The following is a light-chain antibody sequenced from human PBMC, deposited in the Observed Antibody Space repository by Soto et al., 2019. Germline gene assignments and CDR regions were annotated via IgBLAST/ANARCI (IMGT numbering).Light chain of an antibody. Sequence: QSALTQPASVSGSPGQSITISCTGTSSDVGGYNYVSWYQQYPGKVPKLMIYDVSNRPSRVSNRFSGSKSGNTASLTISGLQAEDEAYYYCSSYTSTNTPVVFGGGTKLTVL. CDR2: DVS. CDR3: SSYTSTNTPVV. V-gene: IGLV2-14*01. CDR1: SSDVGGYNY. J-gene: IGLJ2*01.